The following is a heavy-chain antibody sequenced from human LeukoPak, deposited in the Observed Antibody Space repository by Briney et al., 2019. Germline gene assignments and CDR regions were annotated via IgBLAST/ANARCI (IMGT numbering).Heavy chain of an antibody. J-gene: IGHJ4*02. CDR2: IYYSWCA. Sequence: SDTLSLTSTVSGGSISSSSSCWDWIRQPPGKALECIGGIYYSWCAEYNPSIKSRVTISVDTSKNQYSLMVSSVTAADTAVYYCARHRFLDWLSPFDFWGQGTLVTVSS. CDR1: GGSISSSSSC. CDR3: ARHRFLDWLSPFDF. D-gene: IGHD3/OR15-3a*01. V-gene: IGHV4-39*01.